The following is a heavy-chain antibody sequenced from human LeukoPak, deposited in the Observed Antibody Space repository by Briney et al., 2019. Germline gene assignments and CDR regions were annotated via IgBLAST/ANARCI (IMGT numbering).Heavy chain of an antibody. CDR1: GFTVSSNY. J-gene: IGHJ4*02. CDR2: ISNSGSTI. V-gene: IGHV3-11*01. CDR3: SKARSSGHMFDS. D-gene: IGHD6-19*01. Sequence: GGSLRLSYAPAGFTVSSNYISSVRQAPGKGLGWASYISNSGSTIYYAVSVEGRFTISRDNSKNTLYLQMNSLRAEDTAVYYCSKARSSGHMFDSWGQGTLVTVSS.